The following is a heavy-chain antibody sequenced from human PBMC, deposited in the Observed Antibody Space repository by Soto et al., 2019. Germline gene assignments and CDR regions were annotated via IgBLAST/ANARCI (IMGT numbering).Heavy chain of an antibody. Sequence: SCTASGFTFGDYAMSWFRQAPGQGLEWVGFIRSKAYGGTADYAASVKGRFTMSRDDYKRIAYLQMNSLETEDTAVYYCSRDRGQLCTNGVCYFYYYYSMDVWGTGTTVTVSS. V-gene: IGHV3-49*03. J-gene: IGHJ6*03. CDR3: SRDRGQLCTNGVCYFYYYYSMDV. CDR1: GFTFGDYA. D-gene: IGHD2-8*01. CDR2: IRSKAYGGTA.